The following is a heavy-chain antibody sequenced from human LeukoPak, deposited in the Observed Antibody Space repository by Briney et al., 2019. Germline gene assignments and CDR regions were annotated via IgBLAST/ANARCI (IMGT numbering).Heavy chain of an antibody. CDR2: ISWNSGSI. CDR1: GFTFDDYA. J-gene: IGHJ4*02. D-gene: IGHD1-20*01. V-gene: IGHV3-9*01. CDR3: ATLTGPRTFDY. Sequence: GGSLRLSCAASGFTFDDYAMHWVRQAPGKGLEWVSGISWNSGSIGYADSVKGRFTISRDNAKNSLYLQMDSLRADDTALYYCATLTGPRTFDYWGQGTLVTVSS.